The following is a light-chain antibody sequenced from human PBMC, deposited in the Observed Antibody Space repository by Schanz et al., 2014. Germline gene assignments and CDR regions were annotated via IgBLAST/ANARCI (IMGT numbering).Light chain of an antibody. CDR3: CSYAGSSWV. CDR1: SSDVGGYNY. Sequence: QSALTQPRSVSGSPGQSVTISCTGTSSDVGGYNYVSWYQQHPGKAPQLMIHDVTKRPSGVRDRFSGSKSGNTASLTISGLQAEDEADYYCCSYAGSSWVFGGGTKLTVL. V-gene: IGLV2-11*01. J-gene: IGLJ3*02. CDR2: DVT.